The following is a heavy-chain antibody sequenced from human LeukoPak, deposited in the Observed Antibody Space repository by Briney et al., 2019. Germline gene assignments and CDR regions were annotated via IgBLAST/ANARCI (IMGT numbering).Heavy chain of an antibody. CDR1: GFTFDDYA. V-gene: IGHV3-43*02. CDR3: AKDIRGGPPYSSSWLIDY. Sequence: PGGSLRLSCAASGFTFDDYAMHWVRQAPGKGLEWVSLISGDGGSTYYADSVKGRFTISRDNSKNSLYLQMNSLRTEDTALNYCAKDIRGGPPYSSSWLIDYWGQGTLVTVSS. D-gene: IGHD6-13*01. J-gene: IGHJ4*02. CDR2: ISGDGGST.